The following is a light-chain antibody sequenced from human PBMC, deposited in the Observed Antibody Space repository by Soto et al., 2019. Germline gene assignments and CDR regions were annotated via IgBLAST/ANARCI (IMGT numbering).Light chain of an antibody. CDR3: SSYTSSSTRV. CDR1: SSDVGGYNY. J-gene: IGLJ1*01. Sequence: SALTQPASVSGSPGQSITISCTGTSSDVGGYNYVSWYQQHPGKAPKLMIYEVSNRPSGVSNRFSGSKSGNTASLTISGLQAGDEADYYCSSYTSSSTRVFXTGTKVTVL. V-gene: IGLV2-14*01. CDR2: EVS.